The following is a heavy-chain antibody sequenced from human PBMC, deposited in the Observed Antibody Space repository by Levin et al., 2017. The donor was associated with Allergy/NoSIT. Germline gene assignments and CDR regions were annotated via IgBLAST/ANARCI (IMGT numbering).Heavy chain of an antibody. V-gene: IGHV3-23*01. D-gene: IGHD2-15*01. Sequence: GSLRLSCAASGFTFSSYAMSWVRQAPGTGLECVSVISGSGDSTYYADSVKGRFTISRDNSKNTLYLQMNSLRAEDTAVYYCAKLHSKYCAGGTCYMDYWGQGTLVTVSS. CDR3: AKLHSKYCAGGTCYMDY. CDR1: GFTFSSYA. CDR2: ISGSGDST. J-gene: IGHJ4*02.